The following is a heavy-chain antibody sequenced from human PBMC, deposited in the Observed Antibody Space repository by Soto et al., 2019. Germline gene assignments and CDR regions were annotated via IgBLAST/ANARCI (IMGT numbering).Heavy chain of an antibody. D-gene: IGHD2-2*01. Sequence: SETLSLTCTVSGGSISSISYYWGWIRQPPGKGLEWIGSIYYSGSTYYNPSLKSRVTISVDTSKNQFSLKLSSVTAADTAVYYCARHLGYCISTSCYNWFDPWGQGTLVTVSS. CDR1: GGSISSISYY. J-gene: IGHJ5*02. CDR2: IYYSGST. V-gene: IGHV4-39*01. CDR3: ARHLGYCISTSCYNWFDP.